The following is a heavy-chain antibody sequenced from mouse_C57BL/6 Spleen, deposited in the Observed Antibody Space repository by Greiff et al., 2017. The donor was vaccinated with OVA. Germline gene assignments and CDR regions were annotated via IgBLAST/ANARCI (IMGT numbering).Heavy chain of an antibody. J-gene: IGHJ4*01. Sequence: QVQLQQPGAELVKPGASVKLSCKASGYTFTSYWMHWVKQRPGRGREWIGRIDPNSGGTKYNEKFKSKATLTVDKPSSTAYMQLSSLTSEDSAVYYCAREGATTVVNDMDYWGQGTSVTVSS. CDR2: IDPNSGGT. CDR3: AREGATTVVNDMDY. V-gene: IGHV1-72*01. CDR1: GYTFTSYW. D-gene: IGHD1-1*01.